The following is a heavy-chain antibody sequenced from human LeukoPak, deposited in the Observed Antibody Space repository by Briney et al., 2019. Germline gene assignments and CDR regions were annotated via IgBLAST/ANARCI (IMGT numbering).Heavy chain of an antibody. V-gene: IGHV3-30*03. CDR3: ASQPWWYGYFDY. D-gene: IGHD2-15*01. J-gene: IGHJ4*02. Sequence: GGSLRLSCAASGFTFSSYGMHWVRQAPGKGLEWVAVISYDGSNKYYADSVKGRFTISRDNSKNTLYLQMNSLRAEDTAVYYCASQPWWYGYFDYWGQGTLVTVSS. CDR1: GFTFSSYG. CDR2: ISYDGSNK.